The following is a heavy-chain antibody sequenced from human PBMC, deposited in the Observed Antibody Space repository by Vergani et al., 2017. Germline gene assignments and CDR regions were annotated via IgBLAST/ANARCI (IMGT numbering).Heavy chain of an antibody. J-gene: IGHJ5*02. CDR2: IYYSGST. Sequence: QVQLQESGPGLVKPSETLSLPCTVSGGSISSYYWSWIRQPPGKGLEWIGYIYYSGSTNYNPSLKSRVTISVDTSKNQFSLKLSSVTAADTAVYYCARDMGVVITGNWFDPWGQGTLVTVSS. CDR3: ARDMGVVITGNWFDP. V-gene: IGHV4-59*01. D-gene: IGHD3-22*01. CDR1: GGSISSYY.